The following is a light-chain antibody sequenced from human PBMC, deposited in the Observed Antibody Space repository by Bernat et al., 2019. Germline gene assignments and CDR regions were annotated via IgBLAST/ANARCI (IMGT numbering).Light chain of an antibody. CDR2: GAS. J-gene: IGKJ5*01. V-gene: IGKV1-9*01. CDR3: QQLNSYPIT. Sequence: DIQLTQSPPFLSASVGDRVTITCRASQVIGTYLAWYQQKPGKAPNLLIYGASTLQTGVPSRFSGSGSGTEFTLTISSLRPEDLATYHCQQLNSYPITVGRGTRVEIK. CDR1: QVIGTY.